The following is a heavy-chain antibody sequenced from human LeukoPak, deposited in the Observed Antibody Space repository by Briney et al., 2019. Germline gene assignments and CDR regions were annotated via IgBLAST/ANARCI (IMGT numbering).Heavy chain of an antibody. CDR1: GGSISSGDYY. J-gene: IGHJ6*03. D-gene: IGHD2-2*02. Sequence: SETLSLTCTVSGGSISSGDYYWGWLRQPPGKGLEWLGYIYYSGRTYYNPSLKSRVTISVDTSKNQFSLKLSSVTAADTAVYYCARYSVVVVPAAITSNYYYYYYMDVWGKGTTVTVSS. V-gene: IGHV4-30-4*08. CDR3: ARYSVVVVPAAITSNYYYYYYMDV. CDR2: IYYSGRT.